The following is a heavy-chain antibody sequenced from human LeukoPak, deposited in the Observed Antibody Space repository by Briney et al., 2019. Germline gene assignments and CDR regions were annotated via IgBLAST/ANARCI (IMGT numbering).Heavy chain of an antibody. CDR1: GFTFSSYS. CDR3: ARDLRQRYMDV. V-gene: IGHV3-48*01. CDR2: ISSSSSTI. J-gene: IGHJ6*03. Sequence: GGSLRLSCAASGFTFSSYSMNWVRQAPGKWLEWVSYISSSSSTIYYADSVKGRFTISRDNAKNSLYLQMNSLRAEDTAVYYCARDLRQRYMDVWGKGTTVTVSS. D-gene: IGHD3-16*01.